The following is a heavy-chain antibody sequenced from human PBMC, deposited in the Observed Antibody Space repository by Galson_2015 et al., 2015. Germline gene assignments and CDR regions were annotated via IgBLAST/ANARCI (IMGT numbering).Heavy chain of an antibody. CDR1: GFSLSTSGVG. CDR3: AHRPPSGSYRFDY. CDR2: FYWNDDK. V-gene: IGHV2-5*01. J-gene: IGHJ4*02. Sequence: PALVKPTQTLTLTCTFSGFSLSTSGVGVAWIRQPPGEALEWLAIFYWNDDKAYRPSLNNRLTITKDPSKDQGVLKMTDMAPVDTATYYCAHRPPSGSYRFDYWGQGILVTVSS. D-gene: IGHD1-26*01.